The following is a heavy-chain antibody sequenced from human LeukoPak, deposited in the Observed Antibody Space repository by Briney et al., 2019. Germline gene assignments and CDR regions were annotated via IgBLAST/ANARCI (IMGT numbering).Heavy chain of an antibody. CDR1: GFTLRSYW. D-gene: IGHD2-2*01. J-gene: IGHJ4*02. CDR3: ARVTASWHPYVDY. Sequence: GGSLRLFCAASGFTLRSYWMHWFRQAPGERLVWVSRINSDGSIRSYADSVEGRFTISRDNAENTLYLQLNSLRVEDTAVYFCARVTASWHPYVDYWGQGTLVTVSS. CDR2: INSDGSIR. V-gene: IGHV3-74*01.